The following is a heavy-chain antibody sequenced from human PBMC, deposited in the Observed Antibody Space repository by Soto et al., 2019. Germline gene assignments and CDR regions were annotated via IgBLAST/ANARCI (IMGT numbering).Heavy chain of an antibody. V-gene: IGHV3-73*01. Sequence: EVQLVESGGGLVQPGGSLKLSCAASGFTFSGSAMHWVRQASGKGLEWVGRIRSKANSYATAYAASVKGRFTISRDDSTNTAYLQMNSLKTEDTAVYYCTTVTDRPHYYYYMDVWGKGTTVTVSS. CDR1: GFTFSGSA. CDR2: IRSKANSYAT. J-gene: IGHJ6*03. CDR3: TTVTDRPHYYYYMDV. D-gene: IGHD4-4*01.